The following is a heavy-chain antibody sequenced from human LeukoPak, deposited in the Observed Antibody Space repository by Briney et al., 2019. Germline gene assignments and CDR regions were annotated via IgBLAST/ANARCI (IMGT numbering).Heavy chain of an antibody. CDR3: ANSRGAHMRHSSSYYFDY. V-gene: IGHV3-23*01. D-gene: IGHD6-6*01. J-gene: IGHJ4*02. Sequence: GGSLRLSCAASGFTFSSYAMSWVRQAPGKGLEWVSAISGSGGSTYYADSVKGRFTISRDNSKNTLYLQMNSLRAGDTAVYYCANSRGAHMRHSSSYYFDYWGQGTLVTVSS. CDR1: GFTFSSYA. CDR2: ISGSGGST.